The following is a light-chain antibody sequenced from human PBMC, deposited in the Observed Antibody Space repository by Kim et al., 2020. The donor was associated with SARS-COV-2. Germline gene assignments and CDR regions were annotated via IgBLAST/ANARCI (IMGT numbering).Light chain of an antibody. Sequence: IVMPQTPATLSVSPGERATLSCRASQSVSSNLAWYQQKPGQAPRLPIYGASTRATGIPARFSGSGSGTGFTLTISSLQSEDFAVYYCQQYNNWHPLSFGQGTRLEIK. CDR2: GAS. V-gene: IGKV3-15*01. CDR3: QQYNNWHPLS. J-gene: IGKJ5*01. CDR1: QSVSSN.